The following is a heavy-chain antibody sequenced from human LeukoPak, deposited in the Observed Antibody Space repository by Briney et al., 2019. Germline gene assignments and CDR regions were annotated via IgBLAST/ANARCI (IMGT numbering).Heavy chain of an antibody. CDR1: GGSFSGYY. V-gene: IGHV4-34*01. Sequence: PSETLSLTCAVYGGSFSGYYWSWIRQPPGKGLEWIGEINHSGSTNYNPSLKSRVTISVDTPKNQFSLKLSSVTAADTAVYYCARGEYYDSSGYAYYYGMDVWGQGTTVTVSS. D-gene: IGHD3-22*01. J-gene: IGHJ6*02. CDR2: INHSGST. CDR3: ARGEYYDSSGYAYYYGMDV.